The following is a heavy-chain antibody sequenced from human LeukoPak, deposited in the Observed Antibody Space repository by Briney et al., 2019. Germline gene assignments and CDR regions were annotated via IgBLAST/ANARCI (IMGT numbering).Heavy chain of an antibody. CDR1: GGSISSYY. V-gene: IGHV4-34*01. Sequence: SETLSLTCTVSGGSISSYYWSWIRQPPGKGLEWIGGISHSGGTDYNPCLKSRVTISVDTSRNQFSLKVSSVTAADTAVYYCAKDVGDYGDQAGHWYFDLWGRGTLVTVSS. D-gene: IGHD4/OR15-4a*01. CDR3: AKDVGDYGDQAGHWYFDL. J-gene: IGHJ2*01. CDR2: ISHSGGT.